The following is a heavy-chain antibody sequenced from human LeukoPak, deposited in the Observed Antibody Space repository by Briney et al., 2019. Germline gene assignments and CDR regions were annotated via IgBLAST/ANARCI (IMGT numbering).Heavy chain of an antibody. D-gene: IGHD2-15*01. CDR2: ISGSGSTT. CDR1: GVNFSTYA. CDR3: AKVFSSHCSGGTCFGFDY. Sequence: GGSLRLSCAASGVNFSTYAMNWVRQVPGKGLEWVSLISGSGSTTYHADSVKGRFTISRDNSKNTLYLQMNSLSAEDSAVYYCAKVFSSHCSGGTCFGFDYWGQGTLVSVSS. V-gene: IGHV3-23*01. J-gene: IGHJ4*02.